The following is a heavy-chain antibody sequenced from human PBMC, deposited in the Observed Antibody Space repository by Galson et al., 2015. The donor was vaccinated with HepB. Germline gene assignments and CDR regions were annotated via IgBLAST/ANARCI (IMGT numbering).Heavy chain of an antibody. CDR1: GYTFTSYA. V-gene: IGHV1-3*01. CDR3: ARAAAAAGYYYGMDV. D-gene: IGHD6-13*01. Sequence: SVKVSCKASGYTFTSYAMHWVRQAPGQRLEWMGWINAGNGNTKYSQKFQGRVTITRDTSASTAYMELSSLRSEDTAVYYCARAAAAAGYYYGMDVWGQGTTVTVSS. CDR2: INAGNGNT. J-gene: IGHJ6*02.